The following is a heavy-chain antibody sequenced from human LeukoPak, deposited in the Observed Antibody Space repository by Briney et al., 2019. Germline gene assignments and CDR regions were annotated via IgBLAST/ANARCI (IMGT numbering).Heavy chain of an antibody. CDR2: IYHSGST. V-gene: IGHV4-38-2*02. D-gene: IGHD4-17*01. Sequence: SGTLSLTCTVSGYSISSGYYWGWIRQPPGKGLEWIGSIYHSGSTYYNPSLKSRVTISVDTSKNQFSLELSSVTAADTAVYYCARRDVTTLDYWGQGTLVTVSS. J-gene: IGHJ4*02. CDR3: ARRDVTTLDY. CDR1: GYSISSGYY.